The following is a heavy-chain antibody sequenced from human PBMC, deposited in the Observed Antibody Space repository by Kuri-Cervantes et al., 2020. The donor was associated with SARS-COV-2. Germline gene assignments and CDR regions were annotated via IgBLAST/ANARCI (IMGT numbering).Heavy chain of an antibody. CDR3: YCAPKEGFDS. CDR2: VKTGSGNT. D-gene: IGHD2-21*01. Sequence: ASVKVSCKAPETTFPNYDINWVRQATGQGLEWMGMVKTGSGNTLYAQIFQGRVTMTRDTSTSTVYLELSSLTSEDTAIYYCYCAPKEGFDSWGQGTLVTVSS. J-gene: IGHJ4*02. V-gene: IGHV1-8*01. CDR1: ETTFPNYD.